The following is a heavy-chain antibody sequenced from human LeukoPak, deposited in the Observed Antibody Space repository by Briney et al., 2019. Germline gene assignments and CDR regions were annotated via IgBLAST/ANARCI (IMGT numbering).Heavy chain of an antibody. CDR3: AKSAHKYYYDSSSTFDC. Sequence: PGGSLRLSCAASGFTFISYAMSWVRQAPGKGLEWVSAISGSGGSTYYADSVKGRFTISRDNSKNTLYLQMNSLRAEDTAVYYCAKSAHKYYYDSSSTFDCWGRGTLVTASS. D-gene: IGHD3-22*01. J-gene: IGHJ4*02. V-gene: IGHV3-23*01. CDR1: GFTFISYA. CDR2: ISGSGGST.